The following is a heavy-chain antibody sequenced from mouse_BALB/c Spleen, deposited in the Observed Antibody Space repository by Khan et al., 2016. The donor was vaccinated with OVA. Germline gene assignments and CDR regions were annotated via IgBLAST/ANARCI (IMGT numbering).Heavy chain of an antibody. J-gene: IGHJ2*01. CDR2: ISYNGST. V-gene: IGHV3-2*02. CDR1: GYSITSGYG. D-gene: IGHD1-1*01. Sequence: EVQLVESGPGLVKPSQSLSLTCTVTGYSITSGYGWNWIRQFPGNKLEWMGYISYNGSTKYNPSLKSRISITRDTSKNQFFLQLNSVTTEDTATYYCARTGRIKYWGQGTTLTVSS. CDR3: ARTGRIKY.